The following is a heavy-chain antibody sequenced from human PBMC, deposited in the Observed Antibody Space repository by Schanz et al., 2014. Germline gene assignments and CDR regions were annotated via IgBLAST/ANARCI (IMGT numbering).Heavy chain of an antibody. CDR3: ARDSGSHYLVDY. Sequence: VQLVESGGGLVQPGGSVRLSCGASGFSFSTHWMAWVRQAPGKGLEWVANIGDDGADKYYLDSVRGRFTISRDNAKNSLYLQMNSLRAEDTAVYYCARDSGSHYLVDYRGQGTLGNVSP. D-gene: IGHD1-26*01. V-gene: IGHV3-7*01. CDR1: GFSFSTHW. CDR2: IGDDGADK. J-gene: IGHJ4*02.